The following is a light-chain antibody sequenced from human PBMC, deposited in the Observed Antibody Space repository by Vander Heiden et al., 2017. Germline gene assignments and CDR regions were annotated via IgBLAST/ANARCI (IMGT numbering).Light chain of an antibody. CDR2: KDS. Sequence: SYDLTQPPSVSVSPGQTATITCSGDVLSKQFAYWYQRKPGQAPMLVIYKDSERASGIPERFSGSSSGTTVTLTISGVRAEDEADYYCQSADNNGPYLGVFGGGTKLTVL. V-gene: IGLV3-25*03. CDR1: VLSKQF. CDR3: QSADNNGPYLGV. J-gene: IGLJ3*02.